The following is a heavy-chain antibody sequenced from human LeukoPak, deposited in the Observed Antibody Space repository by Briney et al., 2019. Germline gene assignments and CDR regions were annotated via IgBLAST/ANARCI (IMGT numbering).Heavy chain of an antibody. D-gene: IGHD6-19*01. CDR2: ISSSSSYI. CDR3: ARGISSGWSCEWFDP. J-gene: IGHJ5*02. CDR1: GFTFSSYS. Sequence: LGGSLRLSCAASGFTFSSYSMNWVRQAPGKGLEWVSSISSSSSYIYYADSVKGRFTISRDNAKNSLYLQMNSLRAEDTAVYYCARGISSGWSCEWFDPWGQGTLVTVSS. V-gene: IGHV3-21*01.